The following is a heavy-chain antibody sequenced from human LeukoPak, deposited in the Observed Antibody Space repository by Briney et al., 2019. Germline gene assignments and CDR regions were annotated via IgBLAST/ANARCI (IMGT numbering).Heavy chain of an antibody. CDR3: AGGRTSSWWNY. V-gene: IGHV4-59*08. CDR2: IYYNGRP. D-gene: IGHD6-13*01. CDR1: GGSISGHY. Sequence: SETLSLTCTVSGGSISGHYWTWIRQTPGKGLEWIGYIYYNGRPNYNPSLKSRVTISIDTSENQFSLKVTFVTVADTAVYFCAGGRTSSWWNYWGQGSLVTVSS. J-gene: IGHJ4*02.